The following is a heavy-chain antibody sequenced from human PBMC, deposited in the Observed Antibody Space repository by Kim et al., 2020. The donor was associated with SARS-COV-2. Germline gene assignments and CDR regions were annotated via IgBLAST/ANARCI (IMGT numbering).Heavy chain of an antibody. D-gene: IGHD6-13*01. Sequence: GGSLRLSCAASGFTFSSYAMHWVRQAPGKGLEWVAVISYDGSNKYYADSVKGRFTISRDNSKNTLYLQMNSLRAEDTAVYYCARDLVNSSSWYNYYYGM. J-gene: IGHJ6*01. CDR2: ISYDGSNK. CDR3: ARDLVNSSSWYNYYYGM. V-gene: IGHV3-30-3*01. CDR1: GFTFSSYA.